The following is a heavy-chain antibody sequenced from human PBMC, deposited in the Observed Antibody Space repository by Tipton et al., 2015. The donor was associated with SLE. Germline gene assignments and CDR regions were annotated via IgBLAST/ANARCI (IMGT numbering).Heavy chain of an antibody. V-gene: IGHV4-39*07. CDR3: ARGLFGWELPY. Sequence: TLSLTCTVSGGSISITSYYWGWIRQPPGKGLEWIANIYYGERAYYNSSLKSRVTISEDTSKNQFSLKLSSVTAADTAVYFCARGLFGWELPYWGQGTLVTVSS. CDR2: IYYGERA. D-gene: IGHD2-15*01. J-gene: IGHJ4*02. CDR1: GGSISITSYY.